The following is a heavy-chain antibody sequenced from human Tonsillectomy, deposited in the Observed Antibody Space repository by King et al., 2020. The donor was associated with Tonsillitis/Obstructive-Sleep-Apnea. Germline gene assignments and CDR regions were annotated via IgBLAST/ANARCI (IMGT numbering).Heavy chain of an antibody. J-gene: IGHJ4*02. V-gene: IGHV3-21*01. Sequence: VQLVESGGGMVKPGGSLRLSWAASGFTFSTSSMNWVRQSPGPVLDCFSSITSSISYIYSADSVKGRFPISRDTAKNSLYLQMNSLRAEDTAVYYWARDRDDFGSAYPMRSCVDYWGQGTLVTVSS. CDR2: ITSSISYI. CDR3: ARDRDDFGSAYPMRSCVDY. CDR1: GFTFSTSS. D-gene: IGHD3-3*01.